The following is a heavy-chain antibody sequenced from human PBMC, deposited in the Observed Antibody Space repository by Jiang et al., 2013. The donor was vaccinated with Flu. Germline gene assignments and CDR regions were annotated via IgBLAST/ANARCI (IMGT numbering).Heavy chain of an antibody. D-gene: IGHD5-18*01. Sequence: GAEVKKPGESLKISCKTSGYSFTTYYIAWVRQMPGKGLEWMGIIYPGDSDTRYSPSFQGQVTISADKSISTAYLQWSSLKASDIAMYYCARRGYGYGDFDYWGQGTLVTASS. CDR2: IYPGDSDT. V-gene: IGHV5-51*03. J-gene: IGHJ4*02. CDR3: ARRGYGYGDFDY. CDR1: GYSFTTYY.